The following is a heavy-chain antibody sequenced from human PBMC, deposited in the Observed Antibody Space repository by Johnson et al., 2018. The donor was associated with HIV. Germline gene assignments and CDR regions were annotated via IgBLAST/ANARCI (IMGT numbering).Heavy chain of an antibody. CDR3: AKPAGGGIAARNAFDI. CDR1: GFTFSSYG. Sequence: QVQLVESGGGVVQPGGSLRLSCAASGFTFSSYGMHWVRQAPGKGLEWVAFIRYDGSSKYYADSVKGRFTISRDNSKNTLYLQMNSLRAADTAVYHCAKPAGGGIAARNAFDIWGQGTMVTVSS. CDR2: IRYDGSSK. J-gene: IGHJ3*02. D-gene: IGHD6-6*01. V-gene: IGHV3-30*02.